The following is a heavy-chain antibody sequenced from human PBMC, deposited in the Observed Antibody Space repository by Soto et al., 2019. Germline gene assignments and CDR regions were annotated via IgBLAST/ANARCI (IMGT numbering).Heavy chain of an antibody. CDR2: IWSAGLT. D-gene: IGHD2-15*01. Sequence: GGSLRLSCAASGFTVSSKYMNWGRQAPGKGLEWVSIIWSAGLTYYADSVRGRFTISRDISKNILFLQMNNLRAEDSAIYYCARELPPDLWGQGTLVTVSS. V-gene: IGHV3-53*01. CDR1: GFTVSSKY. J-gene: IGHJ5*02. CDR3: ARELPPDL.